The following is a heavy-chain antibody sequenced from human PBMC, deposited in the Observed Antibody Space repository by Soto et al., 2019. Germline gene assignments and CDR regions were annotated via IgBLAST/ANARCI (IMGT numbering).Heavy chain of an antibody. V-gene: IGHV3-30*18. D-gene: IGHD3-16*01. CDR2: VTFDGSRT. J-gene: IGHJ6*02. CDR1: GFNFNNYA. CDR3: AKAGWGRDYYYGMDV. Sequence: GGSLRLSCAASGFNFNNYAMHWVRQAPGKGLEWVAVVTFDGSRTYYADSVKGRFTISRDSSNNTVSLQMNSLTNEDTAVYYCAKAGWGRDYYYGMDVWGQGTTVTVSS.